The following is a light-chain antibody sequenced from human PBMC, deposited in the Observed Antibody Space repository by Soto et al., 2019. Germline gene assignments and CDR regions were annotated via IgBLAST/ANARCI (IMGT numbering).Light chain of an antibody. Sequence: EVVMTQSPLSLPVTLVQAASISCXANQSLVHSDGIAYFSWFQQRPGRSPRRLIYKVSNRDSGVPARFSGSGSGTDFALKISRVEAEDVGVYYCMQGTHWPITFGQGTRLEIK. J-gene: IGKJ5*01. CDR3: MQGTHWPIT. CDR2: KVS. CDR1: QSLVHSDGIAY. V-gene: IGKV2-30*02.